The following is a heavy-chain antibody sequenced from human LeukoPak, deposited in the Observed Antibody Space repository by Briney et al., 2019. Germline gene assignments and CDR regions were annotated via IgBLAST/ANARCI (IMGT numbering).Heavy chain of an antibody. V-gene: IGHV3-23*01. D-gene: IGHD3-22*01. J-gene: IGHJ6*03. CDR1: GFTFSSYG. Sequence: PGGSLRLSCAASGFTFSSYGMSWVRQAPGKGLEWVSAISGSGGSTYYADSVKGRFTISRDNSKNTLYLQMNSLRAEDTAVYYCAKTGSGYYYYYYYMDVWGKGTTVTISS. CDR2: ISGSGGST. CDR3: AKTGSGYYYYYYYMDV.